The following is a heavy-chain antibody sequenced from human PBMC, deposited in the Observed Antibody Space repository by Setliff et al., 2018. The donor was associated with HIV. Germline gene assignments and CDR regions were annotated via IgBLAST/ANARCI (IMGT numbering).Heavy chain of an antibody. CDR1: GFTFTTYA. CDR3: ARGRVPGNY. Sequence: GGSLRLSCAASGFTFTTYAMHWVRQAPGQGLEWVAVISYDGSSKDYADSVKGRFTISRDNSKNTLYLQMNSLRAEDAAVYYCARGRVPGNYWGQGTLVTVSS. CDR2: ISYDGSSK. D-gene: IGHD2-2*01. V-gene: IGHV3-30*04. J-gene: IGHJ4*02.